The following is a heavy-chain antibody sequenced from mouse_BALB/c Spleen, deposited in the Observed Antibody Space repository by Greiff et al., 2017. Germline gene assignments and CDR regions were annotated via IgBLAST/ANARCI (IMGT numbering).Heavy chain of an antibody. D-gene: IGHD2-4*01. V-gene: IGHV1S81*02. J-gene: IGHJ4*01. CDR1: GYTFTSYY. CDR2: INPSNGGT. CDR3: TRGYDYDYAMDY. Sequence: LVESGAELVKPGASVKLSCKASGYTFTSYYMYWVKQRPGQGLEWIGEINPSNGGTNFNEKFKSKATLTVDKSSSTAYMQLSSLTSEDSAVYYCTRGYDYDYAMDYWGQGTSVTVSS.